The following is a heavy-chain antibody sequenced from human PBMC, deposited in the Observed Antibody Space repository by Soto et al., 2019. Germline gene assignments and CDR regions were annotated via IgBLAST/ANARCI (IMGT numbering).Heavy chain of an antibody. CDR2: TGTANYGAAT. V-gene: IGHV3-49*04. D-gene: IGHD3-3*01. Sequence: EVQLVESGGGLVQPGRSLRLSCTVSGFTLGDYAISWVRQAPGRGLEWVGFTGTANYGAATDYAASVKGRFSISRDDSKSTAYLQMNSLKSEDTAVYYCTRIRNDLWSGYYTGHFDSWGQGTLVTVSS. J-gene: IGHJ5*01. CDR1: GFTLGDYA. CDR3: TRIRNDLWSGYYTGHFDS.